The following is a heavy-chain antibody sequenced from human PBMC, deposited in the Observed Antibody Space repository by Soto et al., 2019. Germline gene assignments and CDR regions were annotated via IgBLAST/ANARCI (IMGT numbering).Heavy chain of an antibody. V-gene: IGHV6-1*01. CDR3: ARGVNSSGWHWPDGDNWFDP. CDR2: TYYRSKWYN. Sequence: QVQLQQSGPGLVKPSQTLSLTCAISGDSVSSNSAAWNWIRQSPSRGLEWLGRTYYRSKWYNDYAVSVKSRITINPDSSKNQFSLQLNSVTPEDTAVYYCARGVNSSGWHWPDGDNWFDPCGQGTLVTVSS. J-gene: IGHJ5*02. D-gene: IGHD6-19*01. CDR1: GDSVSSNSAA.